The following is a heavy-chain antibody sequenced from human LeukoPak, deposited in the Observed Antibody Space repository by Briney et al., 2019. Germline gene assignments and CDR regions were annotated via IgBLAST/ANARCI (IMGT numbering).Heavy chain of an antibody. CDR3: EKTVRERRGRDYFDL. CDR2: VSGSGGST. D-gene: IGHD4-17*01. Sequence: GGSLRLSSASSAFIFGSYSMWWVRQAPGKGLEWVSAVSGSGGSTYYADSVTGRFTISRDNSKTTLYLQMNSLRAEDTAVYYWEKTVRERRGRDYFDLWGRGTLVTVSP. CDR1: AFIFGSYS. J-gene: IGHJ2*01. V-gene: IGHV3-23*01.